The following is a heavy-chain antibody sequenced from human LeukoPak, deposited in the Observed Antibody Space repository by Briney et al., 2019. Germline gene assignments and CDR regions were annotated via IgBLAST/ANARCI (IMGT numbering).Heavy chain of an antibody. V-gene: IGHV4-30-4*01. CDR1: GGSISSGDYY. Sequence: PSETLSLTCTVSGGSISSGDYYWSWIRQPPGKGLEWIGYTYYSGSTYYNPSLESRVTISVDTSKNQFSLKLSSVTAADTAVYYCARDSFSELGIFYYYYGMDVWGKRTTVTVSS. CDR2: TYYSGST. CDR3: ARDSFSELGIFYYYYGMDV. D-gene: IGHD7-27*01. J-gene: IGHJ6*04.